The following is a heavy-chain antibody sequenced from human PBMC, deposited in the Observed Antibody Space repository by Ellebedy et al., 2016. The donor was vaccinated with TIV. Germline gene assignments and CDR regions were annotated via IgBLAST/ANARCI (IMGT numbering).Heavy chain of an antibody. CDR3: ARRASYGDYAVQVNSWFDP. J-gene: IGHJ5*02. CDR2: LRHDGVEK. CDR1: GFSFSSYW. V-gene: IGHV3-7*01. D-gene: IGHD4-17*01. Sequence: GESLKISCLASGFSFSSYWMSWIRQAPGKGLEWVANLRHDGVEKYYVDSVKGRFTVSRDNGKNSLYLQMNGLRVEDTGVYYCARRASYGDYAVQVNSWFDPWGQGTLVTVSS.